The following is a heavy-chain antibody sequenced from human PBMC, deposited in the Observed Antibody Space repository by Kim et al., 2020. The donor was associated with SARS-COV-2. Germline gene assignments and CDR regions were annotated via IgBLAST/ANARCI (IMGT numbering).Heavy chain of an antibody. D-gene: IGHD1-1*01. Sequence: GGSLRLSCAAYGFTFSSYGMHWVRQAPGKGLEWVAVIWYDGSNKYYADSVKGRFTISRDNSKNTLYLQMNSLRAEDTAVYYCARGGVGTINYYYYYGMDVWGQGTTVTVSS. CDR3: ARGGVGTINYYYYYGMDV. CDR2: IWYDGSNK. J-gene: IGHJ6*02. CDR1: GFTFSSYG. V-gene: IGHV3-33*01.